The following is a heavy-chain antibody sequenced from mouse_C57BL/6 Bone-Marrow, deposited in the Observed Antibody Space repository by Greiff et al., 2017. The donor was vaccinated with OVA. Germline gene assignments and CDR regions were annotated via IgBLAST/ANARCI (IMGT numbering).Heavy chain of an antibody. CDR1: GYTFTSYW. D-gene: IGHD2-4*01. Sequence: QVQLQQPGAELVKPGASVQMSCKASGYTFTSYWITWVKQRPGQGLEWIGDIYPGSGSTNYNEKFKSKATLTVDTSSSTAYMQLSSLTSEDSAVYYCARVGLRRYYAMGYWGQGTSVTVSS. V-gene: IGHV1-55*01. J-gene: IGHJ4*01. CDR2: IYPGSGST. CDR3: ARVGLRRYYAMGY.